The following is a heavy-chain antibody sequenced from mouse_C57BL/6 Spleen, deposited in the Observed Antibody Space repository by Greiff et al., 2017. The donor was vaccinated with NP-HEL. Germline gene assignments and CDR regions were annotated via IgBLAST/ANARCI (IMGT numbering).Heavy chain of an antibody. J-gene: IGHJ4*01. V-gene: IGHV1-15*01. CDR3: TRSGDYYYGSNYYAMDY. CDR2: IDPETGGT. D-gene: IGHD1-1*01. CDR1: GYTFTDYE. Sequence: VQLQQSGAELVRPGASVTLSCKASGYTFTDYEMHWVKQTPVHGLEWIGAIDPETGGTAYNQKFKGKAILTADKSSSTAYMELRSLTSEDSAVYYCTRSGDYYYGSNYYAMDYWGQGTSVTVSS.